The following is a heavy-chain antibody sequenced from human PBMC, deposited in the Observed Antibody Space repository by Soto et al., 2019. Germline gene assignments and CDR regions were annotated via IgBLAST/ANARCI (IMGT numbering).Heavy chain of an antibody. CDR2: INHSGST. CDR3: ARDKITGLFDY. V-gene: IGHV4-34*01. D-gene: IGHD2-8*02. CDR1: GGSFSGYY. J-gene: IGHJ4*02. Sequence: QVQLQQWGAGLLKPSETLSLTCAVYGGSFSGYYWTWIRQPPGTGLEWIGEINHSGSTNYNPSLKIRITISVDKSKNQFSLKLTSVTAADTAVYYCARDKITGLFDYWGQGTLVTVSS.